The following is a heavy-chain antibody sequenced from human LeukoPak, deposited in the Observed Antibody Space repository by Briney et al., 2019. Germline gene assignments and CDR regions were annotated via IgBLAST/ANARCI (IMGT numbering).Heavy chain of an antibody. CDR2: ITDSSSST. Sequence: GGSLRLSCAASGSTFSSFSMNWVRQAPGQGLEWISYITDSSSSTYYADSVKGRFTISRDNAKNSLYLQMSSLRAEDTAVYYCARVIGSYGDSAYWGQGTLVTVSS. CDR3: ARVIGSYGDSAY. D-gene: IGHD4-17*01. CDR1: GSTFSSFS. J-gene: IGHJ4*02. V-gene: IGHV3-48*04.